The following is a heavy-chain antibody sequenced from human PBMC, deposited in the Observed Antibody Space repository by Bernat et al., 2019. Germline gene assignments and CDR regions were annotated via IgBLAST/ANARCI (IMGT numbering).Heavy chain of an antibody. CDR2: ISYDGSNK. V-gene: IGHV3-30-3*01. CDR3: ARGSRIRNYYYSGMDV. D-gene: IGHD2-21*01. CDR1: GFTFSSDA. J-gene: IGHJ6*02. Sequence: QGQLVESGGGGVQPGRSLRLSCAASGFTFSSDAMHWVRQAPGKGLEWVAGISYDGSNKYYADSVKGRFTISRDNSKNTLYLQMNSLRAEDTAVYYCARGSRIRNYYYSGMDVWGQGTTVTVSS.